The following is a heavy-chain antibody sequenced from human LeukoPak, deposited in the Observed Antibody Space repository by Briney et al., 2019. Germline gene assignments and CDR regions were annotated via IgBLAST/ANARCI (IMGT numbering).Heavy chain of an antibody. V-gene: IGHV4-61*02. CDR1: GGSISSGSYY. CDR3: ATVSSAGLAFDI. Sequence: SETLSLTCTVSGGSISSGSYYWSWIRQPAGKGLEWIGRIYTSGSTNYNPSLKSRVTISVDTSKNQFSLKLSSVTAADTAVYYCATVSSAGLAFDIWGQGTMVTVSS. J-gene: IGHJ3*02. D-gene: IGHD2-2*01. CDR2: IYTSGST.